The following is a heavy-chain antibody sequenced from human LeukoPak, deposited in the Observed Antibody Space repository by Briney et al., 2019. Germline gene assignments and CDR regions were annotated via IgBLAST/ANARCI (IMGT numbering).Heavy chain of an antibody. V-gene: IGHV3-15*01. CDR1: RFSFSTSW. CDR3: CADTVDPLAHIDK. J-gene: IGHJ4*02. D-gene: IGHD4-11*01. CDR2: IKSKHDGETT. Sequence: GGSLRLSCAASRFSFSTSWMSWVRQAPGKGLEWVGRIKSKHDGETTEYAAPVKGRFTISRDDSESMVYLQMMSLKTEDTAVYYCCADTVDPLAHIDKWGQGALVTVSS.